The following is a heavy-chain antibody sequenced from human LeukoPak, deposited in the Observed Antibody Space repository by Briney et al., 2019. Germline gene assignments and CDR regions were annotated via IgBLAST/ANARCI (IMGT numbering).Heavy chain of an antibody. CDR2: ICYSGST. D-gene: IGHD6-19*01. CDR1: GGSISSSSYY. V-gene: IGHV4-39*01. CDR3: ANIRTRGAVAVLD. Sequence: SETLSLTCTVSGGSISSSSYYWGWIRQPPGKGLEWIGSICYSGSTYYNPSLKSRVTISVDTSKNQFSLKLSSVTAADTAVYYCANIRTRGAVAVLDWGQGTLVTVSS. J-gene: IGHJ4*02.